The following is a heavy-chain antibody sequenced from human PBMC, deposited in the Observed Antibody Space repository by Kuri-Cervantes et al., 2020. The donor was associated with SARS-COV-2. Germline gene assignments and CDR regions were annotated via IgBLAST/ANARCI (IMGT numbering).Heavy chain of an antibody. V-gene: IGHV4-34*01. CDR2: IYYSGST. CDR3: ARGRVSGSTYQHSTAYYFDF. CDR1: GGSFSGYY. D-gene: IGHD5-12*01. Sequence: GSLRLSCAVYGGSFSGYYWGWIRQPPGKGLEWIGSIYYSGSTYYNPSLKSRVTISVDTSKNQFSLKLSSVTAADTAVYYCARGRVSGSTYQHSTAYYFDFWGPGTLVTVSS. J-gene: IGHJ4*02.